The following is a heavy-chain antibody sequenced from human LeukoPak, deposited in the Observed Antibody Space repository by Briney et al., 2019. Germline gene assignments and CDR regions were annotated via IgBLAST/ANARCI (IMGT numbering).Heavy chain of an antibody. Sequence: GGSLRLSCAASGFTFTNYAMTWVRQAPGKGLEWVSSISDTYATTYYTDSVKGRCTISRDNSKNTVSLLLNNLRAEDTAVYFCVRHDSFIPFWGQGTLVSVSS. J-gene: IGHJ4*02. CDR2: ISDTYATT. CDR3: VRHDSFIPF. D-gene: IGHD2-21*01. V-gene: IGHV3-23*01. CDR1: GFTFTNYA.